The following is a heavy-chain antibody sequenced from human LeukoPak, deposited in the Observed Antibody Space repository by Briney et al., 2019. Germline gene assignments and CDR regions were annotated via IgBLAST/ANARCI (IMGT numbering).Heavy chain of an antibody. D-gene: IGHD5-18*01. V-gene: IGHV3-48*04. CDR2: ISTSSSTI. Sequence: GGSLRLSCAASGFTLSYYSMNWVRQAPGKGLEWVPYISTSSSTIYYADSVRGRFTISRDNAKNSLFLQMNSLRAEDTAVYYCAKDAVDTAMVGYWGQGTLVTVSS. CDR1: GFTLSYYS. J-gene: IGHJ4*02. CDR3: AKDAVDTAMVGY.